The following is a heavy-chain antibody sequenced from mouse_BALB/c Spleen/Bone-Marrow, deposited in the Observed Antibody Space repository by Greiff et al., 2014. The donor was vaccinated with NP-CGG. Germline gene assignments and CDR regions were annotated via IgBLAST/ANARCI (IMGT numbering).Heavy chain of an antibody. J-gene: IGHJ1*01. CDR2: IYPGSSDT. Sequence: EVQLQQSGTVLARPGASVKMSCKASGYSFTIYWMHWVKQRPGQGLEWIGAIYPGSSDTSYNQKFKGKAKLTAVTSASTAYMELSSLTNEDSAVYYCTRFGSTCDWYFDVWGAGTTVTVSS. CDR1: GYSFTIYW. CDR3: TRFGSTCDWYFDV. D-gene: IGHD1-1*01. V-gene: IGHV1-5*01.